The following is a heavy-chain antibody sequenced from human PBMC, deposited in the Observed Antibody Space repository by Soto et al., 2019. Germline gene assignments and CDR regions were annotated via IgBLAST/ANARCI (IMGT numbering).Heavy chain of an antibody. V-gene: IGHV1-69*01. D-gene: IGHD3-3*01. J-gene: IGHJ6*02. CDR3: ARRPHRVTIFGRGPAGMDV. CDR2: FVPVFGSA. Sequence: QVQLVQSGAEVKKPGSSVRVSCQASGATFNTITINWVRQAPGQGLEWMGGFVPVFGSATYAQQFRGRLTISADASTRTFYMHLRELKSEDTALYFCARRPHRVTIFGRGPAGMDVWGQGTTVTVSS. CDR1: GATFNTIT.